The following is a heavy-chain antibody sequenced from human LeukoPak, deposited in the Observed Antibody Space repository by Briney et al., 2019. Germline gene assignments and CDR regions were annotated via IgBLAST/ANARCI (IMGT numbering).Heavy chain of an antibody. J-gene: IGHJ4*02. V-gene: IGHV4-34*01. D-gene: IGHD2-2*01. CDR2: INHSGST. CDR1: GGSFSGYY. Sequence: PSETLSLTCAVYGGSFSGYYWSWIRQPPGKGLEWIGEINHSGSTNCNPSLESRVTISVDTSKNQFSLKLSSVTAADTAVYYCARSQWKVVPAAYFDYWGQGTLVTVSS. CDR3: ARSQWKVVPAAYFDY.